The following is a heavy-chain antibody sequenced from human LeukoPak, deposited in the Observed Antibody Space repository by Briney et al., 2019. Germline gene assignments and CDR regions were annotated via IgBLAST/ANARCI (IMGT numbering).Heavy chain of an antibody. Sequence: SETLSLTCAVSGGSISSGGYSWSWIRQPPGKGLEWIGYIYHSGSTYYNPSLKSRVTISVDRSKNQFSLKLSSVTAADTAVYYCARVGYSYGNDYWGQGTLVTVSS. J-gene: IGHJ4*02. CDR3: ARVGYSYGNDY. V-gene: IGHV4-30-2*01. D-gene: IGHD5-18*01. CDR1: GGSISSGGYS. CDR2: IYHSGST.